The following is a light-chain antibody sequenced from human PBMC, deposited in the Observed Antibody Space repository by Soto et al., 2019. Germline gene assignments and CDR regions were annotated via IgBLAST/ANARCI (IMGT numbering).Light chain of an antibody. Sequence: QPVLTQPPSASGSPGQSVTISCTGTSSDVGGYNYVSWYQQHPGKAPKLMIYEVSKRPSGVPDRFSGSKSGNTASLTVSGRQDEDEADYYCSSYAGSNNLVFGGGTKLTVL. J-gene: IGLJ3*02. CDR2: EVS. CDR3: SSYAGSNNLV. CDR1: SSDVGGYNY. V-gene: IGLV2-8*01.